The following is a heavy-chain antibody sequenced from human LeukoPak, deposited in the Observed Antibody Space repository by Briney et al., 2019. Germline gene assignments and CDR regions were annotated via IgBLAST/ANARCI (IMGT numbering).Heavy chain of an antibody. CDR3: ARGEQQLVRGWFDP. J-gene: IGHJ5*02. CDR2: ISSSGSTI. V-gene: IGHV3-48*03. D-gene: IGHD6-13*01. Sequence: PGGSLRLSCVASESTVSNYAMSWVRQAPGKGLEWVSYISSSGSTIYYADSVKGRFTISRDNAKNSLYLQMNSLRAEDTAVYYCARGEQQLVRGWFDPWGQGTLVTVSS. CDR1: ESTVSNYA.